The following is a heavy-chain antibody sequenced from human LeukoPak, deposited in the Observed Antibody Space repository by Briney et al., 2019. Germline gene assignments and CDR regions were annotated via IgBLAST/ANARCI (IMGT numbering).Heavy chain of an antibody. J-gene: IGHJ5*02. Sequence: SETLSLTCSVSGGSISSYYWSWIRQPPGKGREWIGYIYYSGSTNYNPSLKSRVTISVDTSKNQFSLKLSSVTAADTAVYYCARARGCSSTSCYPWFVPWGQGTLVTVSS. CDR3: ARARGCSSTSCYPWFVP. CDR1: GGSISSYY. V-gene: IGHV4-59*01. CDR2: IYYSGST. D-gene: IGHD2-2*01.